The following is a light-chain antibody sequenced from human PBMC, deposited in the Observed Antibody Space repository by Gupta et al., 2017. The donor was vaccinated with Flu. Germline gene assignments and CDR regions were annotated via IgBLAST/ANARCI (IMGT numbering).Light chain of an antibody. J-gene: IGLJ1*01. CDR2: SNS. V-gene: IGLV1-40*01. Sequence: QSVLTQPPSVSGAPGQWVTISCTGSNSNIWTGYDVHWCQQLPGAAPKLPIYSNSNRPSGVPDRCSGSKSGTSASLAITGLQADDEADYYFQSFDTSLNGYVFGTGTKVTVL. CDR3: QSFDTSLNGYV. CDR1: NSNIWTGYD.